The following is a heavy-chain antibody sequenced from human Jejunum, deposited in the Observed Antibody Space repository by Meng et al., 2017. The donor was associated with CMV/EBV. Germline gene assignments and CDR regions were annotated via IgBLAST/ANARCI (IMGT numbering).Heavy chain of an antibody. CDR3: ARITTFGTGLHGMDV. V-gene: IGHV3-7*01. Sequence: FSFRSNWMTWVRQAPGKGLEWVANINEDGGEIYYVDSLKGRFTISRDNAKNSLYLQMNSLRAEDSAVYYCARITTFGTGLHGMDVWGQGTTVTVSS. CDR1: FSFRSNW. J-gene: IGHJ6*02. CDR2: INEDGGEI. D-gene: IGHD3-3*01.